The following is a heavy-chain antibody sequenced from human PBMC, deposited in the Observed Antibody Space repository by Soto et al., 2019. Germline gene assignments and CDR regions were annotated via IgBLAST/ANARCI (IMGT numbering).Heavy chain of an antibody. CDR3: AREVLADYYDSSGYQHYYYYGMDV. J-gene: IGHJ6*02. D-gene: IGHD3-22*01. CDR1: GGTFSSYA. CDR2: IIPIFGTA. V-gene: IGHV1-69*01. Sequence: VSCKASGGTFSSYAISWVRQAPGQGLEWMGGIIPIFGTANYAQKFQGRVTITADESTSTAYMELSSLRSEDTAVYYCAREVLADYYDSSGYQHYYYYGMDVWGQGTTVTVSS.